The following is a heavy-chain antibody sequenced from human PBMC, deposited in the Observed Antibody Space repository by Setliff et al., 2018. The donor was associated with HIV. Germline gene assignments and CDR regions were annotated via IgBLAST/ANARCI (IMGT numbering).Heavy chain of an antibody. CDR2: IYYDGRT. CDR1: GYSINSGYY. Sequence: SSETLSLTCAVSGYSINSGYYWGWIRQPPGKGLEWIGSIYYDGRTFYKPSLKSRLTISVDTSKNQFSLSLNSVTAADTAVYFCARGGAVSADFDSWGQGTLVTVSS. CDR3: ARGGAVSADFDS. D-gene: IGHD3-16*01. J-gene: IGHJ5*01. V-gene: IGHV4-38-2*01.